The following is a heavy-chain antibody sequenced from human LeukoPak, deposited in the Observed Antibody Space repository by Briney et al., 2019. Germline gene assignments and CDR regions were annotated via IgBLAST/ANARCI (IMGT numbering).Heavy chain of an antibody. V-gene: IGHV3-23*01. CDR1: GFTFSSYG. J-gene: IGHJ4*02. CDR2: ISGSGINT. CDR3: AKDRVQTLLKY. Sequence: PGGSLRLSCAASGFTFSSYGMNWVRQAPGKGLEWVSAISGSGINTYYADSVKGRFTISRDNSKNTLYLQMNSLRAEDTAVYYCAKDRVQTLLKYWGQGTLVTVSS. D-gene: IGHD3-10*01.